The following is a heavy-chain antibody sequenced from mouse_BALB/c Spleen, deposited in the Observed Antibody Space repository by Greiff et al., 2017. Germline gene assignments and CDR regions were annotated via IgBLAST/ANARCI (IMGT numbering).Heavy chain of an antibody. CDR1: GYSITSGYY. Sequence: EVQVVESGPGLVKPSQSLSLTCSVTGYSITSGYYWNWIRQFPGNKLEWMGYISYDGSNNYNPSLKNRISITRDTSKNQFFLKLNSVTTEDTATYYCAREGGTMITRRFAYWGQGTLVTVSA. J-gene: IGHJ3*01. V-gene: IGHV3-6*02. D-gene: IGHD2-4*01. CDR2: ISYDGSN. CDR3: AREGGTMITRRFAY.